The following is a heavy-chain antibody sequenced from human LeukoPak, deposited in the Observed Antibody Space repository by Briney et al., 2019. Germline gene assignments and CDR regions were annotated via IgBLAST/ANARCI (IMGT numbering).Heavy chain of an antibody. CDR3: VRAAGARPDQYYFDY. CDR1: GFTVSSNY. D-gene: IGHD3-10*01. Sequence: GGSLRLSCAASGFTVSSNYMSWVRQAPGKGLEWVSVIYSGGYTYYADSVKGRFTISRDNSKNTLYLQMNSLRAEDPAVYYCVRAAGARPDQYYFDYWGQGTLVTVSS. CDR2: IYSGGYT. J-gene: IGHJ4*02. V-gene: IGHV3-66*01.